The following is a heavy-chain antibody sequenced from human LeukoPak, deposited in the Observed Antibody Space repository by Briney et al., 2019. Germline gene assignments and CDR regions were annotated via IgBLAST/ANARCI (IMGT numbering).Heavy chain of an antibody. D-gene: IGHD5-24*01. CDR1: GFTFGSYA. Sequence: GGSLRLSCAASGFTFGSYAMSWVRQAPGKGLEWVANIKQDGSEKYYVDSVKGRFTISRDNAKNSLYLQMNSLRAEDTAVYYCARLRRDGYPRRYYFDYWGQGTLVTVSS. CDR2: IKQDGSEK. V-gene: IGHV3-7*01. CDR3: ARLRRDGYPRRYYFDY. J-gene: IGHJ4*02.